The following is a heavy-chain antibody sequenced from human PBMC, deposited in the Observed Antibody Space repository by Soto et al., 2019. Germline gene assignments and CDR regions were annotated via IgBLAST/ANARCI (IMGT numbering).Heavy chain of an antibody. CDR2: IKQDGSEK. J-gene: IGHJ3*02. D-gene: IGHD3-22*01. CDR3: ARAGGGHYYDSSCYYYGQSGCDI. V-gene: IGHV3-7*01. Sequence: GRDLRLFSGPSGITFSRYWMRRVRQVPGKGLEWVANIKQDGSEKYYVDSVKGRFTISRDNAKNSLYLQMNSLRADDTAVYYCARAGGGHYYDSSCYYYGQSGCDIWYQGSSVT. CDR1: GITFSRYW.